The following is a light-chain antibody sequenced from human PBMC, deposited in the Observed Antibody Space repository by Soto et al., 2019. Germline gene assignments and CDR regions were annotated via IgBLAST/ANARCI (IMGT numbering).Light chain of an antibody. Sequence: QRTQSTSSLSAFVEDRVTITCRASQSISSWLAWYQHKPGKAPKLLIYDASNLDSGVPSRFSGSGSGTEFSLTISNLQPDDCATYYCQQYENYWTFGQGTKVDI. CDR2: DAS. CDR3: QQYENYWT. J-gene: IGKJ1*01. V-gene: IGKV1-5*01. CDR1: QSISSW.